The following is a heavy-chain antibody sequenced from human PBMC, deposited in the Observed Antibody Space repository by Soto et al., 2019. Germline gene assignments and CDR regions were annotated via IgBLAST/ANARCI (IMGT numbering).Heavy chain of an antibody. Sequence: EVQLVESGGGLVQPGRSLRLSCAASGFTFDDYAMHWVRQAPGKRLEWVSGISWNSGTIAYADSVEGRFTISRDNAKNSLYLQMNSLRAEDTALYYCAKDIAARPPYYCDYWGQGTLVTVSS. V-gene: IGHV3-9*01. CDR3: AKDIAARPPYYCDY. J-gene: IGHJ4*02. CDR2: ISWNSGTI. D-gene: IGHD6-6*01. CDR1: GFTFDDYA.